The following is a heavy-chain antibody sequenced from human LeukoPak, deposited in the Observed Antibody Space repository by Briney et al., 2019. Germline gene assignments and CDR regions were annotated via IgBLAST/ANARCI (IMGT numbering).Heavy chain of an antibody. J-gene: IGHJ4*02. CDR2: ISSNGGST. CDR1: GFTFSSYA. D-gene: IGHD5-24*01. V-gene: IGHV3-64*01. Sequence: GGSLRLSCAASGFTFSSYAMHLVRQAPGKGLEYVSAISSNGGSTYYANSVKGRFTISRDNSKNTLYLQMGSLRAEDMAVYYCARDPRGGWLQLPHYYFDYWGQGTLVTVSS. CDR3: ARDPRGGWLQLPHYYFDY.